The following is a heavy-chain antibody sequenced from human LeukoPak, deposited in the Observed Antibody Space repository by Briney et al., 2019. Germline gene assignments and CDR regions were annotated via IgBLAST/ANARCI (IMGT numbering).Heavy chain of an antibody. CDR1: GFTFSSYS. J-gene: IGHJ6*02. Sequence: GGSLRLSCAASGFTFSSYSMNWVRQAPGKGLEWVSYISSSSSTIYYADSVKGRFTISRDNSKNTLYLQMNSLRAEDTAVYYCARERHMVRESSAGMDVWGQGTTVTVSS. V-gene: IGHV3-48*01. CDR2: ISSSSSTI. D-gene: IGHD3-10*01. CDR3: ARERHMVRESSAGMDV.